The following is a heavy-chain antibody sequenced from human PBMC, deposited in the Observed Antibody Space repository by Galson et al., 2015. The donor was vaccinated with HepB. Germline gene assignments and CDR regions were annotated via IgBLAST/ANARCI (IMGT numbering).Heavy chain of an antibody. CDR3: ARDRDGYINFDY. D-gene: IGHD5-24*01. V-gene: IGHV1-3*01. CDR1: GYTFTSYA. CDR2: INAGNGNT. Sequence: SVKVSCKASGYTFTSYAMHWVRQAPGQRLEWMGWINAGNGNTKYSQKFQGRVTITRDTSASTAYMELSSLRSEDTAVYYCARDRDGYINFDYWGQGTLVTVSS. J-gene: IGHJ4*02.